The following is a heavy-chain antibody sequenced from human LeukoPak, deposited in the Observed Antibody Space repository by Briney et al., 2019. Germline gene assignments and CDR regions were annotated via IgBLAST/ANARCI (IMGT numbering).Heavy chain of an antibody. V-gene: IGHV3-43*01. CDR1: GFTFDDYT. CDR3: ATNDTMAFDY. CDR2: INWNGDTT. Sequence: PGGSLRLSCAASGFTFDDYTMHWVRQAPGKGLEWVSLINWNGDTTDYADSVKGRFTISRDNNKNSLYLHMNSLRTEDTALYYCATNDTMAFDYWGQGTLVTVSS. J-gene: IGHJ4*02. D-gene: IGHD5-24*01.